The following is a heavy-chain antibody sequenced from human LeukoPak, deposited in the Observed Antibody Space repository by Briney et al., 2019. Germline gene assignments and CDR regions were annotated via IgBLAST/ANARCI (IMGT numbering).Heavy chain of an antibody. Sequence: SETLSLTCTVSGGSISSGSYYWSWIRQPAGKGLEWIGRIYTSGSTYYNPSLKSRVTISVDTSKNQFSLKLSSVTAADTAVYYCARKLSPMVGAFDIWGQGTMVTVSS. D-gene: IGHD4/OR15-4a*01. CDR3: ARKLSPMVGAFDI. J-gene: IGHJ3*02. CDR2: IYTSGST. V-gene: IGHV4-61*02. CDR1: GGSISSGSYY.